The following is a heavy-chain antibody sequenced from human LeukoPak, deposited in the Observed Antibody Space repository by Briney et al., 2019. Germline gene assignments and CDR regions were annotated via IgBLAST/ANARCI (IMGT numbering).Heavy chain of an antibody. J-gene: IGHJ6*03. CDR3: ARNPLGDYYGSGSYYYYYMDV. V-gene: IGHV3-74*01. CDR1: GFTFSSYW. D-gene: IGHD3-10*01. Sequence: GGSLRLSXAASGFTFSSYWMHWVRQAPGKGLVWVSRINSDGSSTSYADSVKGRFTISRDNAKNTLYLQMNSLRAEDTAVYYCARNPLGDYYGSGSYYYYYMDVWGKGTTVTVSS. CDR2: INSDGSST.